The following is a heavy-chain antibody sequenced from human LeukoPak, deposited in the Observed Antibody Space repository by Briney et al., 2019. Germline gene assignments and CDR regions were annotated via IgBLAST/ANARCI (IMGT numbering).Heavy chain of an antibody. Sequence: ASVKVSCKASGYTFTSYGISWVRQAPGQGLEWMGWISAYNGNTNYAQKLQGRVTMTTDTSTSTAYMELRSLRSDDTAVYYCARQILYSSSKVWGGDAFDIWGQGTMVTVSS. CDR1: GYTFTSYG. D-gene: IGHD6-6*01. CDR3: ARQILYSSSKVWGGDAFDI. J-gene: IGHJ3*02. V-gene: IGHV1-18*01. CDR2: ISAYNGNT.